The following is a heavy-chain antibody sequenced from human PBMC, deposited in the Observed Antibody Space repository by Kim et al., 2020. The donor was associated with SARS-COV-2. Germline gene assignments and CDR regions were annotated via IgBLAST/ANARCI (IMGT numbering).Heavy chain of an antibody. D-gene: IGHD1-26*01. Sequence: GGSLRLSCAASGFTFSIYGMHWVRQAPGKGLEWVAVISYDGSNEYYADSVKGRFTISRDNSKNTLYLQMNSLRAEDTAVYYCAKKRDWEVLRDGMDVWG. CDR1: GFTFSIYG. CDR2: ISYDGSNE. V-gene: IGHV3-30*18. J-gene: IGHJ6*02. CDR3: AKKRDWEVLRDGMDV.